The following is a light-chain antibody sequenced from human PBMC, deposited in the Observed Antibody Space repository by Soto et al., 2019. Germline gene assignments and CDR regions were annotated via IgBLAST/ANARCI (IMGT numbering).Light chain of an antibody. V-gene: IGKV3-20*01. J-gene: IGKJ4*01. CDR1: QSVNRNY. CDR3: QQYGGSPLVT. CDR2: GAT. Sequence: EIVLTQSPGTLSLSPGERATLFCRASQSVNRNYLAWYQQKVGQAPRLLIYGATNRVTGIPDRFSGSGSGTDFALTISGLEPEDFAVYYCQQYGGSPLVTFGGGTKVEI.